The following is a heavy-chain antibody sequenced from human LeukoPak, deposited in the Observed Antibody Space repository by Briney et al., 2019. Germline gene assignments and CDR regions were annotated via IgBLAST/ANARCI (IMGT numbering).Heavy chain of an antibody. CDR2: IYTSGST. V-gene: IGHV4-61*02. D-gene: IGHD6-19*01. Sequence: SETLSLTCTVSGGSISSGSYYWSWIRRPAGKGLEWIGRIYTSGSTNYNPSLKSRVTISVDTSKNQFSLKLSSVTAADTAVYYCARAYVRIAVAGTLNWFDPWGQGTLVTVSS. CDR1: GGSISSGSYY. J-gene: IGHJ5*02. CDR3: ARAYVRIAVAGTLNWFDP.